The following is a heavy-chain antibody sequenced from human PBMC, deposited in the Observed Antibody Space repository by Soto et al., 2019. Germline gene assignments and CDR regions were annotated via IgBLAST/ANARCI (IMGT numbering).Heavy chain of an antibody. CDR1: GFTFSSYG. CDR2: IWYDGSNK. D-gene: IGHD2-15*01. J-gene: IGHJ6*03. V-gene: IGHV3-33*01. Sequence: ESGGGVVQPGRSLRLSCAASGFTFSSYGMHWVRQAPGKGLEWVAVIWYDGSNKYYADSVKGRFTISRDNSKNTLYLQMNSLRAEDTAVYYCARDPQCSGGSCYSHYYYYYMDVWGKGTTVTVSS. CDR3: ARDPQCSGGSCYSHYYYYYMDV.